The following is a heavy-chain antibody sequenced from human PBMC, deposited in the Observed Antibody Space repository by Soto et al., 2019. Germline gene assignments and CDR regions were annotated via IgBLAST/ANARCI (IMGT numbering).Heavy chain of an antibody. Sequence: PSGSLSLTCAVCGGSFSVFDGGWIRQPTGKGLEWIGEINHSGGTNYNPSLKSRVTISVDTSKNQFSLKLSSVTAADTAVYFCARDRDNWNYMDKSSFDSWGQRILVTVSS. CDR3: ARDRDNWNYMDKSSFDS. J-gene: IGHJ5*01. D-gene: IGHD1-7*01. CDR2: INHSGGT. V-gene: IGHV4-34*01. CDR1: GGSFSVFD.